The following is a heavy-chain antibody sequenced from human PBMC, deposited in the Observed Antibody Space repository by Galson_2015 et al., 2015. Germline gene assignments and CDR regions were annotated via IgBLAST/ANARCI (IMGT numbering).Heavy chain of an antibody. CDR3: ARVGFGDLVDY. Sequence: TLSLTCTVSGGSISSSSYYWGWIRQPPGKGLEWIGSIYYSGSTYYNPSLKSRVTISVDTSKNQFSLKLSSVTAADTAVYYCARVGFGDLVDYWGQGTLVTVSS. V-gene: IGHV4-39*07. CDR2: IYYSGST. J-gene: IGHJ4*02. D-gene: IGHD3-10*01. CDR1: GGSISSSSYY.